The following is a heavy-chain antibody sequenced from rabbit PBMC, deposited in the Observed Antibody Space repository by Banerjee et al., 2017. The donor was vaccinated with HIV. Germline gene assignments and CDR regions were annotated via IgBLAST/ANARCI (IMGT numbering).Heavy chain of an antibody. J-gene: IGHJ3*01. CDR1: GFSLSSYHM. CDR3: TRSYGYAGYAYATYL. Sequence: QEQLKETGGGLVQPGGSLTLTCKASGFSLSSYHMSWVRQAPGKGLEWIGIIYAGSGSAYYASWVHGRFTISKTSSTTVTLQMTSLTAADTATYFCTRSYGYAGYAYATYLWGQGTLVTVS. D-gene: IGHD6-1*01. CDR2: IYAGSGSA. V-gene: IGHV1S45*01.